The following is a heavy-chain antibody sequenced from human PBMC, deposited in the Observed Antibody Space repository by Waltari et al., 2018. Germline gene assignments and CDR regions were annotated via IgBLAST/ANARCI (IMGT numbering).Heavy chain of an antibody. V-gene: IGHV4-39*01. CDR1: GGSISSSNYY. CDR3: ARRVGYQQFYNYYGLDV. J-gene: IGHJ6*02. Sequence: QLQLQESGPGLVKPSETLSLTCTVSGGSISSSNYYWAWVRQPSGKGREYIGSVFYSGTPYYSPSRRGRVTIAIDTSKNQFSLKVSSVTAADTAVYYCARRVGYQQFYNYYGLDVWGQGITVTVSS. D-gene: IGHD2-2*01. CDR2: VFYSGTP.